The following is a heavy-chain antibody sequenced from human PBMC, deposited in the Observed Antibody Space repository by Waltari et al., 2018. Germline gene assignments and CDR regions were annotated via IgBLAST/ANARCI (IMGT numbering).Heavy chain of an antibody. Sequence: GLEWMGWISAYNGNTNYAQKLQGRVTMTTDTSTSTAYMELRSLRSDDTAVYYCATVVGKGRWYFDLWGRGTLVTVSS. D-gene: IGHD3-10*01. J-gene: IGHJ2*01. CDR3: ATVVGKGRWYFDL. CDR2: ISAYNGNT. V-gene: IGHV1-18*01.